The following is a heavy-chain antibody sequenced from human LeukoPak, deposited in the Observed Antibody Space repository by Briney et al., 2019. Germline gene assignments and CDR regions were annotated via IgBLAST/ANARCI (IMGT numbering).Heavy chain of an antibody. CDR1: GFTFSSYW. CDR2: IKRDGSEK. V-gene: IGHV3-7*05. J-gene: IGHJ3*02. CDR3: ARARDYGSGKANAFDI. Sequence: GGSLRLSCAASGFTFSSYWMGWVRQAPGKGLEWVDNIKRDGSEKYYVDSVKGRFTISRDNAENSLYLQMNSLRAEDTAVYYCARARDYGSGKANAFDIWGQGTMVTVSS. D-gene: IGHD3-10*01.